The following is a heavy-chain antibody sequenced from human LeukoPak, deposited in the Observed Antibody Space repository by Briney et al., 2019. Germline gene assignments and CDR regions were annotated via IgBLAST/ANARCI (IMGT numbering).Heavy chain of an antibody. CDR3: AGYGVYPY. V-gene: IGHV3-48*01. J-gene: IGHJ4*02. D-gene: IGHD4-17*01. CDR1: RFSVNTYD. CDR2: FGISGTI. Sequence: GGSLRLSCAPSRFSVNTYDMHWVRQAPGEGPEWIAYFGISGTIYYADSVRGRFTISRDNAKNSLFLQMNSLRVDDTAIYYCAGYGVYPYWGQGTPVTVSS.